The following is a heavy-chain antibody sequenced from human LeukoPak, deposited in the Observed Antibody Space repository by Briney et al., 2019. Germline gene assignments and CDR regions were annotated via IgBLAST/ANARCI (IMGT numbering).Heavy chain of an antibody. CDR1: GGSISSYY. D-gene: IGHD6-19*01. V-gene: IGHV4-59*08. J-gene: IGHJ6*02. Sequence: HPSETLSLTCTVSGGSISSYYWSWIRQPPGKGLEWIGYIYYSGSTNYNPSLKSRVTISVDTSKNQFSLKLSSVTAADTAVYYCARLTASSGIYGKDVWGQGTTVTVSS. CDR3: ARLTASSGIYGKDV. CDR2: IYYSGST.